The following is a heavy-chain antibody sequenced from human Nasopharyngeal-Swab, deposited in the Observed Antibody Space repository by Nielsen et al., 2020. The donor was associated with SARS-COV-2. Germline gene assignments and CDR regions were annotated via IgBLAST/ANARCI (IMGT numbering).Heavy chain of an antibody. J-gene: IGHJ4*02. V-gene: IGHV4-59*01. CDR2: IYYSGST. D-gene: IGHD3-22*01. Sequence: ESLKISCTVSGGSISSYYWSWIRQPPGKGLEWIGYIYYSGSTNYNPSLKSRVTISVDTSKNQFSLKLSSVTAADTAVYYCARGVVVALDYWGQGTLVTVSS. CDR3: ARGVVVALDY. CDR1: GGSISSYY.